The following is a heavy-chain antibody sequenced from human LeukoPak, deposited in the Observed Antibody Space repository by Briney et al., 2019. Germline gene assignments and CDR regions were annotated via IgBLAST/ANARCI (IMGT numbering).Heavy chain of an antibody. CDR3: ARDLNGVSNQYDY. J-gene: IGHJ4*02. CDR1: GGSISSSSYY. V-gene: IGHV4-39*07. CDR2: IYYSGST. Sequence: SETLSLTCTVSGGSISSSSYYWGWIRQPPGKGLEWIGSIYYSGSTYYNPSLKSRVTISVDTSKNQFSLKLSSVTAADTAVYYCARDLNGVSNQYDYWGQGTLVTVSS. D-gene: IGHD7-27*01.